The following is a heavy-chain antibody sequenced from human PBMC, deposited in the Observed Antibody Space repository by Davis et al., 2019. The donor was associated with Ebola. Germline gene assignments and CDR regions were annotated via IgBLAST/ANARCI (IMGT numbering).Heavy chain of an antibody. Sequence: SETLSLTCTVSGGSISSSSYYWDWIRQPPGKGLEWIGSIYYSGSTNYNPSLKSRVSISIDTSKNQFSLNLSSVTAADTAVYYCARYSYGGHYFDYWGQGTLVTVSS. CDR1: GGSISSSSYY. J-gene: IGHJ4*02. CDR2: IYYSGST. V-gene: IGHV4-39*07. D-gene: IGHD5-18*01. CDR3: ARYSYGGHYFDY.